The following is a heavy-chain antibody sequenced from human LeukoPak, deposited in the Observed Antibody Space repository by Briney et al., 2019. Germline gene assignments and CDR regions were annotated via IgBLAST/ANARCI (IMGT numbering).Heavy chain of an antibody. Sequence: ASVKVSCKASGYTFTSYAMNWVRQAPGQGLEWMGWINTNTGNPTYAQGFTGRFVFSLDTFVSTAYLQISSLKAEDTAVYYCARVSGDSEYFQHWGQGTLVTVSS. V-gene: IGHV7-4-1*02. CDR2: INTNTGNP. D-gene: IGHD4-17*01. CDR3: ARVSGDSEYFQH. J-gene: IGHJ1*01. CDR1: GYTFTSYA.